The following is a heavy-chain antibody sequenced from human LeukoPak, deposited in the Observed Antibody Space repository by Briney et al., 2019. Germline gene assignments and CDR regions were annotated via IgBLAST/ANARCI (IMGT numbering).Heavy chain of an antibody. V-gene: IGHV4-38-2*02. Sequence: PSETLSLTCTVSGYSISSGYFWGWIRQPPGKGLEWIGSFYHSGSAYYNASLKSRVTISVDTSKNQFSLKLSSVTAADTAVYYCAREGDGYAYFDYWGQGTLVTVSS. J-gene: IGHJ4*02. CDR2: FYHSGSA. CDR1: GYSISSGYF. D-gene: IGHD5-24*01. CDR3: AREGDGYAYFDY.